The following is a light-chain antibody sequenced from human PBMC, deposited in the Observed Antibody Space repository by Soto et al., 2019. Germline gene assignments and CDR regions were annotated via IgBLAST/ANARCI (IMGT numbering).Light chain of an antibody. V-gene: IGKV1-39*01. Sequence: DIQVTQSPSSLSASVGDRVTITCRASQNIRTYLTWYQQKPGKAPKLLIYEASDLQSGVPSRFSGSGSGTDFSLTITSLQPEDFATYYGQQSFYAPPTFGQGTKVEIK. CDR3: QQSFYAPPT. J-gene: IGKJ1*01. CDR1: QNIRTY. CDR2: EAS.